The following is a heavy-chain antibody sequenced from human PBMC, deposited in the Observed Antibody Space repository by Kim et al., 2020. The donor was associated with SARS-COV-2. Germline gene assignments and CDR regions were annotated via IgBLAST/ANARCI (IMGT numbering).Heavy chain of an antibody. D-gene: IGHD3-22*01. Sequence: SETLSLTCAVYGGSFSGYYWSWIRQPPGKGLEWIGEINHSGSTNYNPSLNSRVTISVDTSKNQFSLKLSSVTAADTAVYYCASGYYYDSSGHGPDYWGQGTLVTVSS. V-gene: IGHV4-34*01. CDR3: ASGYYYDSSGHGPDY. CDR1: GGSFSGYY. J-gene: IGHJ4*02. CDR2: INHSGST.